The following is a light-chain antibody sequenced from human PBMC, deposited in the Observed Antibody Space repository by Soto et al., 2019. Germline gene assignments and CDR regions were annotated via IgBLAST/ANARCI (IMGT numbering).Light chain of an antibody. Sequence: EIVLTQSPVTLSLSPGDRATLSCRPSQSVSSFLAWYQQKPGQPPRLLIYDVSNRAAGIPARFSGSGSGTDFTLTISSLEPEDFAVYYCQQYNNWPLYTFGQGTKLEIK. V-gene: IGKV3-11*01. CDR1: QSVSSF. CDR3: QQYNNWPLYT. J-gene: IGKJ2*01. CDR2: DVS.